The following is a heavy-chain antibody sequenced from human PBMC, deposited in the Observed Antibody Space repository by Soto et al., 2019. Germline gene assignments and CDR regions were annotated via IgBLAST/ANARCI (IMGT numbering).Heavy chain of an antibody. D-gene: IGHD3-10*01. CDR2: SKNKADSYTT. CDR3: TVWDSGNDFGAA. J-gene: IGHJ4*02. Sequence: EVQLVESGGGLVQPGGSLRLSCAASGFTFSDHYMDWVRQAPGKGLEWVGRSKNKADSYTTEYAASVKGRFTISRDGSKNSLFLQMNSLKTEDTAVYYWTVWDSGNDFGAAWGQGILVTVSS. CDR1: GFTFSDHY. V-gene: IGHV3-72*01.